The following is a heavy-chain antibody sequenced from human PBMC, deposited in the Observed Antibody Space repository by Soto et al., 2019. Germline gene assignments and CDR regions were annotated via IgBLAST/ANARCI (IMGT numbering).Heavy chain of an antibody. V-gene: IGHV6-1*01. CDR3: GRGGAYYLNGMEV. J-gene: IGHJ6*02. Sequence: SQTLSLTCAISGGRVSSNSAVWNWIRQSPSRGLEWLGRTYYRSKWYNDYAVSVKSRITINPDTSKSQFSLQLNSVTPEDTAVYYCGRGGAYYLNGMEVWGQGTMVTVPS. CDR1: GGRVSSNSAV. CDR2: TYYRSKWYN.